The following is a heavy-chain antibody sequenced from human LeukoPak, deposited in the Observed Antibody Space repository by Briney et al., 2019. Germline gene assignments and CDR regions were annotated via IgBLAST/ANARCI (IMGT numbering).Heavy chain of an antibody. CDR1: GFTFSSYG. V-gene: IGHV3-30*02. D-gene: IGHD3-3*01. CDR2: IRYDGSNK. CDR3: AKDPSSYDFWSGYYPLNWFDP. Sequence: GGSLRLFCAASGFTFSSYGMHWVRQAPAKGLEGVAFIRYDGSNKYYTDSPKRRFTISRDNSKNTLYVQMNSLRAEDTAVYYCAKDPSSYDFWSGYYPLNWFDPWGQGTLVTVSS. J-gene: IGHJ5*02.